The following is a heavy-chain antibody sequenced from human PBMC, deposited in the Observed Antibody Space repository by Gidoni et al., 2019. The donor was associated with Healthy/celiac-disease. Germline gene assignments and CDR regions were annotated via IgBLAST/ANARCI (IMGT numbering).Heavy chain of an antibody. J-gene: IGHJ4*02. D-gene: IGHD4-17*01. V-gene: IGHV5-51*01. CDR3: ARSFSGDYDPEPLDY. Sequence: EVQLVQSGAEVKKPGESLKISCKGSGYSFTSYWIGWVRQMPGKGLEGMGLIYPGDSDTRYSPSFQGQVTISADKSISTAYLQWSSLKASDTAMYYCARSFSGDYDPEPLDYWGQGTLVTVSS. CDR1: GYSFTSYW. CDR2: IYPGDSDT.